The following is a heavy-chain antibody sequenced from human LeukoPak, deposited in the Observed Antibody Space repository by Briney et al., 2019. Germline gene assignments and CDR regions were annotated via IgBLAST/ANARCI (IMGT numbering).Heavy chain of an antibody. CDR3: ARDSGWYYFDW. D-gene: IGHD6-19*01. Sequence: GGSLRLSCAASGFTFSSYAMHWVRQAPGKGLEWVAVISYGGSNKYYADSVKGRFTISRDNSKNTLYLQMNSLRAEDTAVYYCARDSGWYYFDWWGQGTVVTVSA. J-gene: IGHJ4*02. CDR1: GFTFSSYA. CDR2: ISYGGSNK. V-gene: IGHV3-30-3*01.